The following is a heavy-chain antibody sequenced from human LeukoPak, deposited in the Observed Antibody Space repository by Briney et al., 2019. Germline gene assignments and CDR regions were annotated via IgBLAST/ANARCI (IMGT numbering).Heavy chain of an antibody. J-gene: IGHJ4*02. CDR2: IWYDGSNK. CDR3: AREGSSGWYRFDY. CDR1: GFTFSSYG. V-gene: IGHV3-33*01. Sequence: PGRSLRLSCAASGFTFSSYGMHWVSQAPGKGLEWVAVIWYDGSNKYYADSVKGRFTISRDNSKNTLYLQMNSLRAEDTAVYYCAREGSSGWYRFDYWGQGTLVTVSS. D-gene: IGHD6-19*01.